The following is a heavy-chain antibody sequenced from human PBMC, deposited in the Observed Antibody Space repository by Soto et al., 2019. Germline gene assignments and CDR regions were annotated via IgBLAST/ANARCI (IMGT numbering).Heavy chain of an antibody. V-gene: IGHV4-31*03. CDR1: GGSISSGGYY. CDR2: IYYSGST. CDR3: ARGFRTVVTPGLNWFDP. J-gene: IGHJ5*02. Sequence: QVQLQESGPGLVKPSQTLSLTCTVSGGSISSGGYYWSWIRQHPGKGLEWIGHIYYSGSTYYNPSLKSRVTISVDTSKNQFSLKLSSVTAADTAVYYCARGFRTVVTPGLNWFDPWGQGTLVTVSS. D-gene: IGHD2-21*02.